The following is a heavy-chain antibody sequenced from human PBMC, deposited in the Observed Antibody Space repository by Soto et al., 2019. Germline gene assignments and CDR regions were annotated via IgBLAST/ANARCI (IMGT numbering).Heavy chain of an antibody. CDR3: ARVGYYDGSGYNAFNI. CDR1: GYSFTSYY. V-gene: IGHV1-18*04. Sequence: ASVKVSCKASGYSFTSYYMHWVRQAPGQGLEWMGWISAYNGNTNYAQKLQGRVTMTTDTSTSTAYMELRSLRSDDTAVYYCARVGYYDGSGYNAFNIWGQGTMVTVSS. J-gene: IGHJ3*02. D-gene: IGHD3-22*01. CDR2: ISAYNGNT.